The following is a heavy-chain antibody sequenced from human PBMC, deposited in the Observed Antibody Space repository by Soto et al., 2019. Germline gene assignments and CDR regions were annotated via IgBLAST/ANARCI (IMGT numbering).Heavy chain of an antibody. CDR2: FSSVGGGT. J-gene: IGHJ5*02. D-gene: IGHD3-22*01. CDR3: AKTGDSSGYNWFDP. V-gene: IGHV3-23*01. CDR1: GFTFSSYA. Sequence: PGGSLRLSCAASGFTFSSYAMSWVHQAPGKGLEWVSTFSSVGGGTYYADSVKGRFTISRDNSKNTLYLQMNSLRAEDTALYYCAKTGDSSGYNWFDPWGQGTLVTVSS.